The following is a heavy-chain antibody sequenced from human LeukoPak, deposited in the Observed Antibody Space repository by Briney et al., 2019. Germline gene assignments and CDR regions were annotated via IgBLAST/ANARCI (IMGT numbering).Heavy chain of an antibody. CDR1: GFTFSTYG. CDR3: ARAFGPFDI. J-gene: IGHJ3*02. V-gene: IGHV3-33*01. CDR2: IWYDGSIK. D-gene: IGHD3-16*01. Sequence: PGRSLRLSCAASGFTFSTYGMHWVRQAPGKGLEWVAVIWYDGSIKYYADSVKGRFTISRDNSKNTLYLQMNSLRAEDTAVYYCARAFGPFDIWGQGTIVIVSS.